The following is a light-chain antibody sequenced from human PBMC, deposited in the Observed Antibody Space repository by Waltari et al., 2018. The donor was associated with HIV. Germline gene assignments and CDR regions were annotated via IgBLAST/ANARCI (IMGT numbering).Light chain of an antibody. Sequence: IVLTQSPGTLSLSPGERATLSCRASQSVSSSYLAWYQQKPGQAPRLLIYGASSRATGIPDRFSGSGSGTDFTLTISILEPDDSAVYYCQQYGSSPLFTFGPGTKVDIK. J-gene: IGKJ3*01. CDR3: QQYGSSPLFT. CDR1: QSVSSSY. V-gene: IGKV3-20*01. CDR2: GAS.